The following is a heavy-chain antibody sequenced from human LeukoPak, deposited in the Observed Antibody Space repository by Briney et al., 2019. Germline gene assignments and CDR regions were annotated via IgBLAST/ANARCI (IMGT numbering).Heavy chain of an antibody. CDR3: AKAGAYYYGSGSRKYYYFYMDV. J-gene: IGHJ6*03. V-gene: IGHV3-30*18. D-gene: IGHD3-10*01. CDR2: ISYDGSNK. CDR1: GFTFSTYG. Sequence: GGSLRLSCAASGFTFSTYGMHWVRKAPGKGLEWVAVISYDGSNKYYADSVKGRFTISRDNSKNTLYLQMNSLRVEDTAVYYCAKAGAYYYGSGSRKYYYFYMDVWGKGTTVTVSS.